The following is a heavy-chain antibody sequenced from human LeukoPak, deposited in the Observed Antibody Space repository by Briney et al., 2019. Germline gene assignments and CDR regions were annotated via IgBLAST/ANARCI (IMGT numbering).Heavy chain of an antibody. V-gene: IGHV1-18*01. CDR1: GYTFTSYG. CDR3: AREKGGYSGYADY. J-gene: IGHJ4*02. Sequence: ASVKVSCKASGYTFTSYGIGWVRPPPGQGLEWMGWISTYNGDTNYAQNLQGRVTMTTDTYTSTAYMELRSLRPDDTAVYFCAREKGGYSGYADYWGQGTLVTVSS. D-gene: IGHD5-12*01. CDR2: ISTYNGDT.